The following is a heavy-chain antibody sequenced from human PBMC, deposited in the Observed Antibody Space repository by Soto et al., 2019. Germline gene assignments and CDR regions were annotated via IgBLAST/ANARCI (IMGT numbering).Heavy chain of an antibody. V-gene: IGHV4-59*08. Sequence: PSETLSLTCTVSGGSISSYYWSWIRQPPGKGLEWIGYIYYSGSTNYNPSLKSRVTISVDTSKNQFSLKLSSVTAADTAVYYCARQWGDYLCDYWGQGTLVTGSS. J-gene: IGHJ4*01. D-gene: IGHD4-17*01. CDR3: ARQWGDYLCDY. CDR2: IYYSGST. CDR1: GGSISSYY.